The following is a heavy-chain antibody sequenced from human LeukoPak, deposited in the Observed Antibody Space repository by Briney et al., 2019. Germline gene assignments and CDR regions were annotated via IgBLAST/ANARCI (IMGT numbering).Heavy chain of an antibody. CDR1: GFTFSSYW. Sequence: GGSLRLSCAASGFTFSSYWMSWVRQAPGKGLEWVANIKQDGSEKYYVDSVKGRFTISRDNAKNSLYLQMNSLRAEDTAVYYCARQGGLEVITKQFDYWSQGTLVTVSS. D-gene: IGHD3-22*01. CDR3: ARQGGLEVITKQFDY. V-gene: IGHV3-7*01. CDR2: IKQDGSEK. J-gene: IGHJ4*02.